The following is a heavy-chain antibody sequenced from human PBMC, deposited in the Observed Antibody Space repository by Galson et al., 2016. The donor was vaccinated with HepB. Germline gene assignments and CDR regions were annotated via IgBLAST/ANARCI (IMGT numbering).Heavy chain of an antibody. Sequence: SETLSLTCTVSGGSVSSGRNYWSWIWQPPGKGLEWIGYISYSGSADYNPSLRSRVTIAIDTSKNQFSLKVTSVTTADTAVYYCAREGGASGNYWGQGTLVTVSS. J-gene: IGHJ4*02. CDR3: AREGGASGNY. D-gene: IGHD3-10*01. V-gene: IGHV4-61*01. CDR1: GGSVSSGRNY. CDR2: ISYSGSA.